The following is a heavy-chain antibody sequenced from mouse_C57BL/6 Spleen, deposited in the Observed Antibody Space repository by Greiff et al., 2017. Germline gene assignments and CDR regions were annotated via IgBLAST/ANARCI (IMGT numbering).Heavy chain of an antibody. CDR1: GYTFTDYN. J-gene: IGHJ3*01. CDR2: INPNNGGT. V-gene: IGHV1-18*01. Sequence: EVKLLESGPELVKPGASVKIPCKASGYTFTDYNMDWVKQSNGKSLEWIGDINPNNGGTIYNQKFKGKATLTVDKSSSTAYMELRSLTSEDTAVYYCARTGYGSTPWFAYWGQGTLVTVSA. CDR3: ARTGYGSTPWFAY. D-gene: IGHD1-1*01.